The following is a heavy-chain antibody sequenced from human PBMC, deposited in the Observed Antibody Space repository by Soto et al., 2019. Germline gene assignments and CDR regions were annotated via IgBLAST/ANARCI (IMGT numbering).Heavy chain of an antibody. Sequence: GASVKVSCKASGGTFSSYAISWVRQAPGQGLEWMGGIIPIFGTANYAQKFQGRVTITADESTSTAYMELSSLRSEDTAVYYCAREGLGGDPFDYWGQGTLVTVSS. V-gene: IGHV1-69*13. D-gene: IGHD1-26*01. CDR3: AREGLGGDPFDY. CDR1: GGTFSSYA. CDR2: IIPIFGTA. J-gene: IGHJ4*02.